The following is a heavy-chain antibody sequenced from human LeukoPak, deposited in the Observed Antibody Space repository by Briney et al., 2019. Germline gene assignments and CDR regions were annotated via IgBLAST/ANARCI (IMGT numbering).Heavy chain of an antibody. CDR3: ATAYVLRFLEWFGGMDV. D-gene: IGHD3-3*01. CDR2: FDPEDGET. CDR1: GYTLTELS. V-gene: IGHV1-24*01. J-gene: IGHJ6*02. Sequence: ASVKVSCKVSGYTLTELSMHWVRQAPGNGLEWMGGFDPEDGETIYAQKFQGRVTMTEDTSTDTAYMELSSLRSEDTAVYYCATAYVLRFLEWFGGMDVWGQGTTVTVSS.